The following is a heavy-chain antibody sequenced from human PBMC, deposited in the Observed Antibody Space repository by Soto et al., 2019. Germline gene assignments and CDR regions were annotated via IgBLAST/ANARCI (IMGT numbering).Heavy chain of an antibody. CDR3: AKDGRRWDLPADY. Sequence: EVQLLESGGGLVQPGGSLRLSCAASGFTFSSYAMSWVRQAPGKGLEWVSATSGGGGSTYYADSVKGRFTISRDNSKNTLYLQMNSLRAEDTAVYYCAKDGRRWDLPADYWGQGALVTVSS. D-gene: IGHD1-26*01. V-gene: IGHV3-23*01. CDR1: GFTFSSYA. J-gene: IGHJ4*02. CDR2: TSGGGGST.